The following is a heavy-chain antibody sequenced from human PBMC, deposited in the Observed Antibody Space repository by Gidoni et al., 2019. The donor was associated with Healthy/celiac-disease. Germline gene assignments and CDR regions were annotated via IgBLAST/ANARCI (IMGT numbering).Heavy chain of an antibody. CDR2: ISSNGGST. CDR3: ARGRGYSYGGHDAFDI. Sequence: EVQLVESGGGLVQPGGSLRLSCAASGFTFSRYAMHWVRQAPGKGLEYVSAISSNGGSTYYANSVKGRFTISRDNSKNTLYLQMGSLRAEDMAVYYCARGRGYSYGGHDAFDIWGQGTMVTVSS. J-gene: IGHJ3*02. V-gene: IGHV3-64*01. CDR1: GFTFSRYA. D-gene: IGHD5-18*01.